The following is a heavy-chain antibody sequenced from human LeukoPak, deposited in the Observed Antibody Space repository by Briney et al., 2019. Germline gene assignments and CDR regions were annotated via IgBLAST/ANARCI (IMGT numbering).Heavy chain of an antibody. CDR3: ATWARGIVVVTLDY. J-gene: IGHJ4*02. V-gene: IGHV1-24*01. CDR2: LDPEDGET. CDR1: GYTLTELS. Sequence: ASVKVSCKASGYTLTELSMHWVRQAPGKGLEWMGGLDPEDGETIYAQKFQGRVTMTEDTSTDTAYMELSSLRSEDTAVYYCATWARGIVVVTLDYWGQGTLVTVSS. D-gene: IGHD3-22*01.